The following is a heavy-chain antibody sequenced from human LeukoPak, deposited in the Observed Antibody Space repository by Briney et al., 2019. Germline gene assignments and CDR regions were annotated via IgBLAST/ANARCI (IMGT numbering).Heavy chain of an antibody. CDR2: FYRGETT. J-gene: IGHJ4*02. Sequence: GGSLRLSCAASGFTVSSSYMYWVRQAPGKGLEWVSFFYRGETTYYAESVRVRFTISRDISKNTLYLLMNSLVPEDTAVYYCAREVVSIPSYFESWGQGTRVTVSS. D-gene: IGHD2-15*01. V-gene: IGHV3-53*01. CDR3: AREVVSIPSYFES. CDR1: GFTVSSSY.